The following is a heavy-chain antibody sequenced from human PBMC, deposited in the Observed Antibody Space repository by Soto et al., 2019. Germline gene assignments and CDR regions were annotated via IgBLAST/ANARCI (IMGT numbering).Heavy chain of an antibody. CDR2: VFPPDSET. CDR1: GYSFADHW. V-gene: IGHV5-51*01. J-gene: IGHJ4*02. Sequence: GESLKISCKGSGYSFADHWIGWVRQMPGKGLEWVGIVFPPDSETRYSPSFQGQVTISVDNSITTAFLQWSSLKASDSGVYYCARVDPNGGTSYNYFDYWGRGTLVTVSS. D-gene: IGHD2-15*01. CDR3: ARVDPNGGTSYNYFDY.